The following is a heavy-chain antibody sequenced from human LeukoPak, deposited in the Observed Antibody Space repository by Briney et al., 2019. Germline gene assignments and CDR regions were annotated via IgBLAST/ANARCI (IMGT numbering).Heavy chain of an antibody. CDR3: ARLRGISSSWYQTLYYYYMDV. J-gene: IGHJ6*03. CDR1: GYRLTNNW. D-gene: IGHD6-13*01. V-gene: IGHV5-51*01. CDR2: IYPGDSDT. Sequence: GESLKISCKISGYRLTNNWIGWVRQVPGKGLEWMGIIYPGDSDTRYSPSFQGQVTISADKSISTAYLQWSSLKASDTAMYYCARLRGISSSWYQTLYYYYMDVWGKGTTVTISS.